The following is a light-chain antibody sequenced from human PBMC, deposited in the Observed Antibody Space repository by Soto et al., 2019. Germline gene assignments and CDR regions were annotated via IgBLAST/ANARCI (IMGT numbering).Light chain of an antibody. J-gene: IGKJ1*01. V-gene: IGKV3-15*01. CDR3: QQYSNWPPWT. CDR1: QSVSSTY. CDR2: GSS. Sequence: EIVLTQSPGTLSLSPGERATLSCRASQSVSSTYLAWYQQKPGQAPRLLFYGSSTKATGVPPRFSGTGSGTEFTLTISSLQSEDFGVYYCQQYSNWPPWTFGQGTKVDIK.